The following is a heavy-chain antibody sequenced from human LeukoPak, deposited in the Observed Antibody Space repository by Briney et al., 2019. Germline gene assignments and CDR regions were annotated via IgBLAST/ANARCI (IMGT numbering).Heavy chain of an antibody. CDR1: GFTFSTYG. CDR2: ISYDGSSK. Sequence: GGSLRLSCAASGFTFSTYGMHWVRQAPGKGLEWVAFISYDGSSKFYADSVKGRFTISRDNAKNSLYLQMNSLRAEDTAVYYCAREGFDTYGTTKDAFDVWGQGTMVTVSS. V-gene: IGHV3-30*03. J-gene: IGHJ3*01. D-gene: IGHD1-1*01. CDR3: AREGFDTYGTTKDAFDV.